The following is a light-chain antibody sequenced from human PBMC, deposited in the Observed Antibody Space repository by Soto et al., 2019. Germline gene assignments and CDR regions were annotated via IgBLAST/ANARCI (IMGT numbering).Light chain of an antibody. CDR2: AAS. V-gene: IGKV1-39*01. CDR1: QSISSY. Sequence: DIQMTQSPSSLSASVVDRVTITFRASQSISSYLNWYQQKPGKAPKLLIYAASSLQSGVPSRFSGSGSGTEFTLTISSLQPDDFAAYYCQQYDNYPLTFGGGTKVDI. CDR3: QQYDNYPLT. J-gene: IGKJ4*01.